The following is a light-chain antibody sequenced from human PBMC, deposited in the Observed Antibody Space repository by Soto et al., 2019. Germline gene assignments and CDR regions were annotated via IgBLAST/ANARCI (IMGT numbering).Light chain of an antibody. CDR1: QSVSGD. CDR3: QPYNDWLPYT. V-gene: IGKV3D-15*01. CDR2: GAS. J-gene: IGKJ2*01. Sequence: VMTQSPGTLSLSRGEGATLSCRASQSVSGDYLAWYQSKPGQAPRPLIHGASNRATGIPDRFSGSGSGTEFTLTISSLQSEDFAVYYCQPYNDWLPYTFGQRTMVDI.